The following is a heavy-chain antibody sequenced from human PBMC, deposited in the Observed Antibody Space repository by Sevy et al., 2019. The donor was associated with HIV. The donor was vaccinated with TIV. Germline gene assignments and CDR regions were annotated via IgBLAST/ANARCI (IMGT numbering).Heavy chain of an antibody. D-gene: IGHD3-22*01. J-gene: IGHJ5*02. CDR2: IIPIFGTA. V-gene: IGHV1-69*13. CDR1: GGTFSSYA. CDR3: ARDGTDYYDSSGYLKWFGP. Sequence: ASVKVSCKASGGTFSSYAISWVRQAPGQGLEWMGGIIPIFGTANYAQKFQGRVTITADESTSTAYMELSSLRSEDTAVYYCARDGTDYYDSSGYLKWFGPWGQGTLVTVSS.